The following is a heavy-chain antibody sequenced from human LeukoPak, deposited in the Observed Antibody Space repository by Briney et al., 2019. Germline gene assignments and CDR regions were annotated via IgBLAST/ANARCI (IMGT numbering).Heavy chain of an antibody. J-gene: IGHJ4*02. D-gene: IGHD6-19*01. Sequence: GGSLRLSCAASGFTFSNVWMNWVRQAPGKGLEWVSYISNSGTTIYYTDSVKGRFTISRDNAQNSLYLQMNSLRAEDTAVYYCARAVAGTPIDYWGQGTLVTVSS. CDR2: ISNSGTTI. CDR3: ARAVAGTPIDY. CDR1: GFTFSNVW. V-gene: IGHV3-48*03.